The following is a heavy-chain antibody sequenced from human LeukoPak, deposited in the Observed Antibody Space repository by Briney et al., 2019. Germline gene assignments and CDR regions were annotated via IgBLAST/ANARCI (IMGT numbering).Heavy chain of an antibody. CDR1: GYTFTSYD. CDR2: MNPNSGNT. J-gene: IGHJ1*01. Sequence: GASVKVSCKASGYTFTSYDINWVRQATGQGLEWMGWMNPNSGNTGYAQKFQGRVTMTTDTSTSTAYMELRSLTSDDTAVYYCARDKAVTTEVTQYFQHWGQGTLVTVSS. V-gene: IGHV1-8*01. D-gene: IGHD4-11*01. CDR3: ARDKAVTTEVTQYFQH.